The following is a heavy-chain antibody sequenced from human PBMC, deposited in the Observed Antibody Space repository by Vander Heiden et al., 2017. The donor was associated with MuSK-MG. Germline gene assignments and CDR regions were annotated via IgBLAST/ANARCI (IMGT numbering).Heavy chain of an antibody. V-gene: IGHV3-73*02. D-gene: IGHD2-2*01. CDR1: GFTFSDSA. CDR3: TRQGDCSTTSCSFDF. Sequence: EVQLVESGGDLVQPGGSLKLSCAASGFTFSDSALHLVRQASGKGLEGVGRIRNKANNYATAYAASVQGRFTISRDDSKDTAYLQMNSLKTEDTAVYFCTRQGDCSTTSCSFDFWGQGTLVTVYS. CDR2: IRNKANNYAT. J-gene: IGHJ4*02.